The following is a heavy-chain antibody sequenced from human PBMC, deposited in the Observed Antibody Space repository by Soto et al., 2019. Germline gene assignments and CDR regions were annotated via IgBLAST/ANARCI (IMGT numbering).Heavy chain of an antibody. Sequence: EVQLLESGGSLVQPGGSLRLSCAASGFTFSTYAMIWVRQAPGKRLEWVSVITGSGGSTYYADSVKGRFTISRDTSKNTLFLQMNSLRAEDTAVYYCAKDRYGDYGGIDYWGQGTMVTVSS. J-gene: IGHJ4*02. V-gene: IGHV3-23*01. D-gene: IGHD4-17*01. CDR2: ITGSGGST. CDR3: AKDRYGDYGGIDY. CDR1: GFTFSTYA.